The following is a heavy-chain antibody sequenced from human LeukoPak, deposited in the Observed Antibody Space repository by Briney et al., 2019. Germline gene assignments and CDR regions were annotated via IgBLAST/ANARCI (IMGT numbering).Heavy chain of an antibody. D-gene: IGHD1-1*01. J-gene: IGHJ3*02. CDR1: GYTFTSYY. CDR3: ARGPTGNDAFDI. V-gene: IGHV1-46*03. CDR2: INPSGGST. Sequence: ASVKVSCKASGYTFTSYYMHWVRQAPGQGLEWMGLINPSGGSTSYEQKFQGRVTMTRDTSTSTVYMELSSLRSEDTAVYYCARGPTGNDAFDIWGQGTMVTVSS.